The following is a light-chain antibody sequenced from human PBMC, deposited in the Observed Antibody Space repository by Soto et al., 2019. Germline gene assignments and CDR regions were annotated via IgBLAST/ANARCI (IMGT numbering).Light chain of an antibody. Sequence: DIQMTQSPSSLSASVGDRVTISFRASQSISSYLNWYQQKPGKAPKLLIYAASSLQSGVPSRFSGSGSGTDFTLTISSLQPEDFASYYCLQDYGDSWTFGQGTKVDI. CDR3: LQDYGDSWT. CDR1: QSISSY. J-gene: IGKJ1*01. CDR2: AAS. V-gene: IGKV1-39*01.